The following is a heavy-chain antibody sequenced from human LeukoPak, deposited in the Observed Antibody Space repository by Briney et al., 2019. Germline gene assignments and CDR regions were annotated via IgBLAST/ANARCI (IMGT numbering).Heavy chain of an antibody. J-gene: IGHJ4*02. CDR2: ISAYNGNT. Sequence: ASVKVSCKASGYTFTNHGVHWVRQAPGQGLEWMGWISAYNGNTNYAQKLQGRVTMTRNTSISTAYMELSSLRSEDTAVYYCARRGYSYGYWGQGTLVTVSS. CDR1: GYTFTNHG. D-gene: IGHD5-18*01. CDR3: ARRGYSYGY. V-gene: IGHV1-18*01.